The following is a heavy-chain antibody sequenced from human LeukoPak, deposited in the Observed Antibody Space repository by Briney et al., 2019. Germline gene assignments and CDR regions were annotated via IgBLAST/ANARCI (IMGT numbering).Heavy chain of an antibody. CDR2: IKQDGSEK. V-gene: IGHV3-7*01. J-gene: IGHJ4*02. D-gene: IGHD5-12*01. CDR3: ARVEASGYDYGAFDY. Sequence: PGGSLRLSCAASGFTFNRYWMSWVREAPGRGLEWVANIKQDGSEKYYVDSVKGRFTISRDNAKNSLYLQMNSLRAEDTAVYYCARVEASGYDYGAFDYWGQGTRLTVSS. CDR1: GFTFNRYW.